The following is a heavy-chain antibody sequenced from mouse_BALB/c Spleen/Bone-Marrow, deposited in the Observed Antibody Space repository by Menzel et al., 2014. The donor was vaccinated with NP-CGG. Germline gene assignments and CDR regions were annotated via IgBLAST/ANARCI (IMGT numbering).Heavy chain of an antibody. V-gene: IGHV5-9-4*01. J-gene: IGHJ4*01. Sequence: VQLQQSGGGLVKPGGSLKLSCAASGFTFSSYAMSWVRQSPEKRLEWVAEISSGGSYTYYPDTVTGRFTISRDNAKNTLYLEMSSLRSEDTAMYYCARDYHGSSYAMDYWGQGTSVTVSS. D-gene: IGHD1-1*01. CDR3: ARDYHGSSYAMDY. CDR1: GFTFSSYA. CDR2: ISSGGSYT.